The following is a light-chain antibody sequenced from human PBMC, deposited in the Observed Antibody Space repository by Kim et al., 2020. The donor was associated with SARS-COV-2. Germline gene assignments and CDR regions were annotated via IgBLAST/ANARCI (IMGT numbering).Light chain of an antibody. CDR2: GAS. Sequence: SPVERAPLSCRASQSVSSSYLAWYQQKPGQAPRLLIYGASSRATGIPDRFSVSGSGTDFTLTISRLEPEDFAVYYCQQYGSSPMYTFGQGTKLEI. CDR3: QQYGSSPMYT. V-gene: IGKV3-20*01. J-gene: IGKJ2*01. CDR1: QSVSSSY.